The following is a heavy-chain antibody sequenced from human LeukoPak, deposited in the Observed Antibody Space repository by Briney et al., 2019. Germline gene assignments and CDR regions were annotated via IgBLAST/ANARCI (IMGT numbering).Heavy chain of an antibody. CDR3: AKVNDAELLWFGELKWDYYMDV. CDR2: ISGSGGST. J-gene: IGHJ6*03. CDR1: GFTFSSYA. Sequence: PGRSLRLSCAASGFTFSSYAMSWVRQAPGKGLEWISAISGSGGSTYYADSVKGRFTISRDNSKNTLYLQMNSLRAEDTAVYYCAKVNDAELLWFGELKWDYYMDVWGKGTTVTVSS. V-gene: IGHV3-23*01. D-gene: IGHD3-10*01.